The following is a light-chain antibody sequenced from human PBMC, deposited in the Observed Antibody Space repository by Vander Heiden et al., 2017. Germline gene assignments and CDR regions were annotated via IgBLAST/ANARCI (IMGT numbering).Light chain of an antibody. CDR2: RNS. J-gene: IGLJ1*01. V-gene: IGLV3-9*01. Sequence: SYELTQPLPVSVALGPTARMTCGGNNIGRKNVYWYQQKPGQAPVLVIYRNSNRPSGIPEGFSGSNSGNTATLTISRAQAGDEADYYCQVWDSSTAYVFGTGTKVTVL. CDR1: NIGRKN. CDR3: QVWDSSTAYV.